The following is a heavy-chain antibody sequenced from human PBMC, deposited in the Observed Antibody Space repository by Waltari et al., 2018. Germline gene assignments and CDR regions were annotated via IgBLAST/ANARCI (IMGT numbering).Heavy chain of an antibody. D-gene: IGHD2-15*01. CDR1: GDSRTTTDC. J-gene: IGHJ4*02. CDR3: ARDRGRGLYLDS. CDR2: VHHSGRP. Sequence: QLQLQESGPGLVEPSETLSLTCTISGDSRTTTDCWTWVRQPPGKGLEWIGQVHHSGRPNYSPSFASRVTMSLDTSTDQFSLKMTSATAADTAVYYCARDRGRGLYLDSWGPGILVSVSP. V-gene: IGHV4-4*02.